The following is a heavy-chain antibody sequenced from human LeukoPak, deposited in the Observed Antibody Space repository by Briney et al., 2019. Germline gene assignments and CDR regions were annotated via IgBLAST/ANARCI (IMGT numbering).Heavy chain of an antibody. Sequence: GVSLRLSCAASGFTFSSYWMSWVRQAPGKGLEWVANIKQDGSEKYYVDSVKGRSTISGDNAKNSLYLQMNGLRAEDTAVYYCAKALTTLTTVWDLWGQGTLVTVSS. D-gene: IGHD4-11*01. J-gene: IGHJ5*02. V-gene: IGHV3-7*03. CDR1: GFTFSSYW. CDR2: IKQDGSEK. CDR3: AKALTTLTTVWDL.